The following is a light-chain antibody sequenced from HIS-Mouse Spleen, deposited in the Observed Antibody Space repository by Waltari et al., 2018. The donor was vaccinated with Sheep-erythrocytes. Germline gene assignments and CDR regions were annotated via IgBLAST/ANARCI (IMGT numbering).Light chain of an antibody. CDR1: QGIRND. J-gene: IGKJ2*01. Sequence: AIQMTQSPSSLSASVGDRVTITCRASQGIRNDLGWYQQKPGKAPKLLIDAASSLQSGGPARFSGSGSGTDFTLTISRLQPEEFATYYRLQDYNYPDTFGQGTKLEIK. CDR2: AAS. CDR3: LQDYNYPDT. V-gene: IGKV1-6*01.